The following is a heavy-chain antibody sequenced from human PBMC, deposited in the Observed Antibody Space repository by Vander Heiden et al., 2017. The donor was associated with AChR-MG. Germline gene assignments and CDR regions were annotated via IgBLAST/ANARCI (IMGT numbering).Heavy chain of an antibody. CDR3: TTDSGGLAAAGTYQLGY. Sequence: EVQLVESGGGLVKPGGSLRLPCAASGFTSSNAGMGWVRQAPGKGLEWVGRIKSKTDGGTTDYAALVKGRFTISRDDSKNTLYLQMNSLKTEDTAVYYCTTDSGGLAAAGTYQLGYWGQGTLVTVSS. V-gene: IGHV3-15*01. D-gene: IGHD6-13*01. J-gene: IGHJ4*02. CDR2: IKSKTDGGTT. CDR1: GFTSSNAG.